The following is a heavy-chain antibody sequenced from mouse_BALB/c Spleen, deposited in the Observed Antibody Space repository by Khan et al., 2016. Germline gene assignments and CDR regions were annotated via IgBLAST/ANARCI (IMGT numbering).Heavy chain of an antibody. V-gene: IGHV3-2*02. CDR1: GYSITSDYA. D-gene: IGHD1-1*01. CDR3: ARDDYGSSFFDY. CDR2: INYSGGT. Sequence: EVKLLESGPGLVKPSQSLSLTCTVTGYSITSDYAWNWIRQFPGDKLEWMAYINYSGGTSYNPSLKSRISITRDTSKNQFFLQLNSVTAEDTATYYCARDDYGSSFFDYWGQGTLVTVSA. J-gene: IGHJ3*01.